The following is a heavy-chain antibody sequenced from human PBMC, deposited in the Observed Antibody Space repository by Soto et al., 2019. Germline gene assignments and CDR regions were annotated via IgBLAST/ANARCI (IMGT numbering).Heavy chain of an antibody. CDR1: GFTFSNYG. J-gene: IGHJ3*02. CDR2: ISYDGSNK. Sequence: VGSLRLSCAASGFTFSNYGMHWVRQAPGKGLEWVAVISYDGSNKYYADSVKGRFTISRGNSKNTLYLQMNSLRAEDTAVYYCAKDLGSGSYLFDALDIWGQGTMVTVSS. V-gene: IGHV3-30*18. CDR3: AKDLGSGSYLFDALDI. D-gene: IGHD1-26*01.